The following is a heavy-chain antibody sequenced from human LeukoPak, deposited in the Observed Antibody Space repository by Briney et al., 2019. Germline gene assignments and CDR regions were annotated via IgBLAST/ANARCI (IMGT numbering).Heavy chain of an antibody. Sequence: SVKVSCKASGHTFTVYYIHWVRQAPGQGLEWMGWIHPGTGDTNYAQRFQGRVTVTRDTSITTAYMELSSLKSDDTAVYYCASYASGYNWLKAWGQGTLVTVSS. V-gene: IGHV1-2*02. D-gene: IGHD3-10*01. CDR2: IHPGTGDT. CDR3: ASYASGYNWLKA. CDR1: GHTFTVYY. J-gene: IGHJ5*02.